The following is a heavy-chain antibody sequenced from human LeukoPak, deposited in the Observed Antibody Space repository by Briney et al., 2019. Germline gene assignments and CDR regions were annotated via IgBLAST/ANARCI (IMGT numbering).Heavy chain of an antibody. CDR3: TTDNAPGMDV. CDR1: GFTFGDYA. CDR2: SGNKVNSYST. J-gene: IGHJ6*02. D-gene: IGHD2-2*01. Sequence: GGSLRLSCTASGFTFGDYAMSWVRQAPGKGLEWVGRSGNKVNSYSTEYAAPVKGRFTISRDDSRNSLYLQMNSLKTEDTAVYYCTTDNAPGMDVWGQGTTVTVSS. V-gene: IGHV3-72*01.